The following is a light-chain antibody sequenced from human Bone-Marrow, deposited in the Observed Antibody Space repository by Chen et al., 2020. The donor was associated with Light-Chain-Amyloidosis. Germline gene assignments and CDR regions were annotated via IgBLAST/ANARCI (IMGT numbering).Light chain of an antibody. Sequence: SALTQPASVSGAPGRSIPISCPGTYGDVGTYNYVSWYQQHPGKAPKVMINAVSNRPSGVSNRFSGSKSGNTASLTISGLQTEDQADYYCCSSSDTDTLIFGTGTRLTVL. CDR3: CSSSDTDTLI. CDR2: AVS. J-gene: IGLJ2*01. CDR1: YGDVGTYNY. V-gene: IGLV2-23*02.